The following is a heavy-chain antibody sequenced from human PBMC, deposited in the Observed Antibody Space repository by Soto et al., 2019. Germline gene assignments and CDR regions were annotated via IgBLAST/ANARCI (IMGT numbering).Heavy chain of an antibody. CDR2: IYYSGST. J-gene: IGHJ6*02. V-gene: IGHV4-31*03. CDR3: ARGWYYDSSGYSEYYYYGVDV. CDR1: GGSISSGGYY. Sequence: SETLSLTCTVSGGSISSGGYYWSWIRQHPGKGLEWIGYIYYSGSTYYNPSLKSRVTISVDTSKNQFSLKLSSVTAADTAVYYCARGWYYDSSGYSEYYYYGVDVWGQGTTVTVSS. D-gene: IGHD3-22*01.